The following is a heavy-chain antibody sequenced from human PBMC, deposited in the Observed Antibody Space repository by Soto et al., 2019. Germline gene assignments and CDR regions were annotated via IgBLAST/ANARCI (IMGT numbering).Heavy chain of an antibody. V-gene: IGHV1-18*04. CDR1: GYTFTSYG. Sequence: QVQLVQSGAEVKKPGASVKVSCKASGYTFTSYGISWVRQAPGQGLEWMGWISAYNGNTNYAQKLQGRVTMTTDTSTSTAYMELRSLRSDATAVYYCARMGVGDFWSGYYSAEYFQHWGQGTLVTVSS. D-gene: IGHD3-3*01. CDR3: ARMGVGDFWSGYYSAEYFQH. CDR2: ISAYNGNT. J-gene: IGHJ1*01.